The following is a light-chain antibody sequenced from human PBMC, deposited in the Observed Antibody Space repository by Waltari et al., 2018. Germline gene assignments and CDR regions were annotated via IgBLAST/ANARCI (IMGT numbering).Light chain of an antibody. J-gene: IGKJ2*01. CDR1: QSLLHANGKNY. CDR3: MQALMTPNT. V-gene: IGKV2-28*01. Sequence: EIVMTQSPLSLPVTPGAPASIYSRSSQSLLHANGKNYVVWYVLQPGQSPRLLISLGSNRASAVPDRFIGIGSDTDFTLRISRVEAEDFGVYYCMQALMTPNTFGQGTKLEI. CDR2: LGS.